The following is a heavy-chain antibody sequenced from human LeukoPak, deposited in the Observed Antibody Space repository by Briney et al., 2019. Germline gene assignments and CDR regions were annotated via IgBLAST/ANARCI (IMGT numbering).Heavy chain of an antibody. Sequence: PSETLSLTCTVSGGSINRYFWNWIRQPAGEELEWIGRMDATGSTNYNPSLKSRVTMSVDTSKNQFYLKLNSVTAADTALYYCASAGPYYYGSGSAMDVWGQGTTVTVSS. CDR3: ASAGPYYYGSGSAMDV. V-gene: IGHV4-4*07. CDR2: MDATGST. CDR1: GGSINRYF. D-gene: IGHD3-10*01. J-gene: IGHJ6*02.